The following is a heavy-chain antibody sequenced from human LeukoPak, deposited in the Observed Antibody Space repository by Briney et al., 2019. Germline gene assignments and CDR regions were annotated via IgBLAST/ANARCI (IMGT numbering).Heavy chain of an antibody. CDR1: GFTFSSYA. CDR2: ISGSGGST. J-gene: IGHJ4*02. CDR3: AKDYRDTGTVPDAK. Sequence: GGSLRLSCAASGFTFSSYAMCWVRQAPGKGLEWVSAISGSGGSTYYADSVKGRFSISRDNSKNTLYLQMNSLRAEDMAVYYCAKDYRDTGTVPDAKWGQGTLVTVSS. V-gene: IGHV3-23*01. D-gene: IGHD2-2*01.